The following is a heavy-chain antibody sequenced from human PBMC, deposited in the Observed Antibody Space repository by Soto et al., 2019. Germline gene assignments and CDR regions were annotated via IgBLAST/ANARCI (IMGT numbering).Heavy chain of an antibody. J-gene: IGHJ6*02. Sequence: GASVKVSCKACGYTFTSYYMHWVRQAPGQGLEWMGIINPSGGSTSYAQKFQGRVTMTRDTSTSTVYMELSSLRSEDTAVYYCARDPVGTASGYSSETAYGMDVWGQGTTVTVSS. CDR1: GYTFTSYY. D-gene: IGHD6-25*01. CDR2: INPSGGST. CDR3: ARDPVGTASGYSSETAYGMDV. V-gene: IGHV1-46*01.